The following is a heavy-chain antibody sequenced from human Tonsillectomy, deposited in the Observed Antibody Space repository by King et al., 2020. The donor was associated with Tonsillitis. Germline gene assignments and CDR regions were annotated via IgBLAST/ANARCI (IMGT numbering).Heavy chain of an antibody. CDR2: VDPSDGST. Sequence: QLVQSGAEVKKPGASVKVSCMASAYTFTSYYLHWVRQAPGQGLEWMGVVDPSDGSTFYAQKFQGRVTVTRDTSTSTVYMELSSLRSEDTAVYYCARDRGGDYETYYYTGMDVWGQGTTVTVSS. CDR1: AYTFTSYY. CDR3: ARDRGGDYETYYYTGMDV. J-gene: IGHJ6*02. D-gene: IGHD4-17*01. V-gene: IGHV1-46*01.